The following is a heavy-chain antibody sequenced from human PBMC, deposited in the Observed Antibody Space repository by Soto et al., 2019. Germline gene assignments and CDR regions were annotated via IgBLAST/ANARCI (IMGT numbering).Heavy chain of an antibody. J-gene: IGHJ5*02. CDR3: ARGYNWNDKGFDP. V-gene: IGHV3-23*01. D-gene: IGHD1-20*01. CDR2: ISHSGGST. Sequence: GESLKISCAASGFTFSSDAMSWVRQAPGKRLEWVSSISHSGGSTYYADSVKGRFTISRDNSKNTLYLQMDSLTAEDTAVYFCARGYNWNDKGFDPWGQGTLVTVSS. CDR1: GFTFSSDA.